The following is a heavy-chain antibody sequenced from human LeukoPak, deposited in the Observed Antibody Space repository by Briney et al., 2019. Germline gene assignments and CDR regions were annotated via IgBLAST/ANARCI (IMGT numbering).Heavy chain of an antibody. V-gene: IGHV4-4*03. CDR1: GASITRSNW. D-gene: IGHD1-1*01. Sequence: PPGTLSLTCAVSGASITRSNWWSWVRQTPEKGLEWIGEISRSGDTHYNPSLKSRLTLSMDKSKNQFSLKLNFVTAADTAVYYCARGDNWMLDHWGQGALVTASS. CDR3: ARGDNWMLDH. CDR2: ISRSGDT. J-gene: IGHJ5*02.